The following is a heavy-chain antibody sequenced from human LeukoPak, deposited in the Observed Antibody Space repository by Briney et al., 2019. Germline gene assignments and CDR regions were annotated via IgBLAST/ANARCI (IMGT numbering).Heavy chain of an antibody. CDR2: ISSSSSYI. CDR3: ARKSILTGREFDY. V-gene: IGHV3-21*01. D-gene: IGHD3-9*01. CDR1: GFTFSSYS. Sequence: GGSLRLSCAASGFTFSSYSMNWVRQAPGKGLEWVSSISSSSSYIYYADSVKGRFTISRDNAKNSLYLQMNSLRAEDTAVYYCARKSILTGREFDYWGQGTLVTVSS. J-gene: IGHJ4*02.